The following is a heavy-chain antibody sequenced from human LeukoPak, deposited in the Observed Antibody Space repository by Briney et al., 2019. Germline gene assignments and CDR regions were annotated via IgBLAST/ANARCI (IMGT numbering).Heavy chain of an antibody. D-gene: IGHD3-3*01. J-gene: IGHJ5*02. CDR1: GFTFSSYA. Sequence: PGGSLRLSCAASGFTFSSYAMSWVRQAPGKGLEWVSAFSGSGGSTYYADSVKGRFTISRDNSKNTLYLQMNSLRAEDTAVYYCAKEWDFVGYYDFWSGHNWFDPWGQGTLVTVSS. CDR2: FSGSGGST. V-gene: IGHV3-23*01. CDR3: AKEWDFVGYYDFWSGHNWFDP.